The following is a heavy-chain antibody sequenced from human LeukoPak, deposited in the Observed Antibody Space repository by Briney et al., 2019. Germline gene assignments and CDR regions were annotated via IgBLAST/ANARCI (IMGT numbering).Heavy chain of an antibody. CDR1: GGSLSSYY. D-gene: IGHD5-18*01. J-gene: IGHJ4*02. Sequence: SETLSLTCTVSGGSLSSYYWSWIQQPPGKGLEWIGYIYYSGSTNYNPSLKSRVTISVDTSKNQFSLKLSSVTAADTAVYYCARHGYSYGYAFFDYWGQGTLVTVSS. CDR2: IYYSGST. V-gene: IGHV4-59*08. CDR3: ARHGYSYGYAFFDY.